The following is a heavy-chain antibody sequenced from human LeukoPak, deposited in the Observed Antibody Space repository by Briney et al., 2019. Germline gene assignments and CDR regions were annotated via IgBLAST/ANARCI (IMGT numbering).Heavy chain of an antibody. CDR2: INPNSGGT. Sequence: ASVKVSCKASGGTFSSYAISWVRQAPGQGLEWMGWINPNSGGTNYAQKFQGRVTMTRDTSISTAYMELSRLRSDDTAVYYCARAISTVTEMDVWGKGTTVTVSS. V-gene: IGHV1-2*02. D-gene: IGHD4-17*01. CDR3: ARAISTVTEMDV. J-gene: IGHJ6*04. CDR1: GGTFSSYA.